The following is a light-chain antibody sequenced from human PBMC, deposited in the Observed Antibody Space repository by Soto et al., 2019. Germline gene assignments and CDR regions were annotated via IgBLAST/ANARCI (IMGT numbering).Light chain of an antibody. CDR3: QQSFNTPWT. Sequence: DIQMTQSPSSLSASLGDRVTISCRASQTIGDYLNWYQQKPGKAPNLLIYSTSILQSGVPARFSASGSGTDFTLIISGLQPEDFATYFCQQSFNTPWTFGLGTKVDIK. V-gene: IGKV1-39*01. CDR1: QTIGDY. CDR2: STS. J-gene: IGKJ1*01.